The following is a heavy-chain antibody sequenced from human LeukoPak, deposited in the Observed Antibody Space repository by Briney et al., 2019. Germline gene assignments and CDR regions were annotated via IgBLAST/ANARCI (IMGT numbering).Heavy chain of an antibody. D-gene: IGHD1-26*01. CDR2: ISSSSTSI. Sequence: GGPVTLPCAASGFTLSRYSMNWVRQAPGKGLEWVSSISSSSTSIFYADSVKGRFTISRDNAKNSLYLQMNSLRAEDTAVYYCAMSGSYFYFDYWGQGTLVTVSS. CDR1: GFTLSRYS. V-gene: IGHV3-21*01. J-gene: IGHJ4*02. CDR3: AMSGSYFYFDY.